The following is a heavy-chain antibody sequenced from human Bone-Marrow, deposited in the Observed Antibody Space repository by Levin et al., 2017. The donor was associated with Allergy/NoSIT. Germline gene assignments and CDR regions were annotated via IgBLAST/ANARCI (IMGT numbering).Heavy chain of an antibody. Sequence: PSASVKVSCKSPAGTFTSYAISWVRLAPGQGLEWMGGIITLFDTIKYAQRFQGRVTITADKSTSTVFMELSGLRSDDTAVYYCASRGPGLRPLEYWGHGTLVTVSS. CDR2: IITLFDTI. V-gene: IGHV1-69*06. J-gene: IGHJ4*01. CDR3: ASRGPGLRPLEY. D-gene: IGHD3-10*01. CDR1: AGTFTSYA.